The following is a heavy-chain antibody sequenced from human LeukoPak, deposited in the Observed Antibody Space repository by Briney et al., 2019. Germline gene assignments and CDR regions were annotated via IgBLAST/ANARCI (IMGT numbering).Heavy chain of an antibody. Sequence: SETMSLTCTVSGGSISSGDYYWSWIRQPPGKGLEWIGYIYYSGSTYYNPSLKSRVTISVDTSKNQFSLKLSSVTATDTAVYYCASVVSSGGSEFNSFDPWGQGTLVTVSS. CDR2: IYYSGST. V-gene: IGHV4-30-4*08. D-gene: IGHD2-15*01. CDR1: GGSISSGDYY. J-gene: IGHJ5*02. CDR3: ASVVSSGGSEFNSFDP.